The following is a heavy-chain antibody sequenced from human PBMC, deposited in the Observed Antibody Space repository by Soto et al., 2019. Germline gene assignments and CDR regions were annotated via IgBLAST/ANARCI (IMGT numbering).Heavy chain of an antibody. D-gene: IGHD5-12*01. J-gene: IGHJ4*02. CDR3: AAGSGYDYGDY. CDR1: GFTFSSYA. V-gene: IGHV3-30-3*01. CDR2: ISYDGSNK. Sequence: GGSLRLCCAASGFTFSSYAMHWVRQAPGKGLEWVAVISYDGSNKYYADSVKGRFTISRDNSKNTLYLQMNSLRAEDTAVYYCAAGSGYDYGDYWGQGTLVTVSS.